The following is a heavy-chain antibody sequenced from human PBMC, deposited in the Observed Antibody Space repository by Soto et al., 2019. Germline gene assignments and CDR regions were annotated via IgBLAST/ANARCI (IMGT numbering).Heavy chain of an antibody. J-gene: IGHJ4*02. Sequence: ASVKVSCKASGYTFTVYYMHWVRQAPGQGLEWMGWMNPNSGNTGYAQKLQGRVTMTTDTSTSTAYMELRSLRSDDTAVYYCASDLKEDSDYYDSSGYYYSDYWGQGTLVTVSS. CDR2: MNPNSGNT. V-gene: IGHV1-18*04. D-gene: IGHD3-22*01. CDR1: GYTFTVYY. CDR3: ASDLKEDSDYYDSSGYYYSDY.